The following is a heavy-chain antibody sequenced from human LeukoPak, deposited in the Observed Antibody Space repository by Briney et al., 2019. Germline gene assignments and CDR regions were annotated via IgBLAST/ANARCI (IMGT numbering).Heavy chain of an antibody. CDR1: RGSISSGNYY. CDR3: ARVDGSCSGGSCPSGNWFDP. J-gene: IGHJ5*02. Sequence: SETLSLTCTVSRGSISSGNYYWSWIRQPAGKGLEWVGRFHTRGSTNYNPSLKDRLIISVDTSKNQFSLKLNSVTAADTAVYYCARVDGSCSGGSCPSGNWFDPWGQGTLVTVSS. V-gene: IGHV4-61*02. CDR2: FHTRGST. D-gene: IGHD2-15*01.